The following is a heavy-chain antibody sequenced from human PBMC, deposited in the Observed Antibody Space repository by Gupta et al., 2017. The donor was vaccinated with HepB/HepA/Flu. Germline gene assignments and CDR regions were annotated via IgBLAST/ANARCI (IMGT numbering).Heavy chain of an antibody. V-gene: IGHV3-7*01. J-gene: IGHJ4*02. Sequence: EVQLVESGGGLVQPGGSLRLSCKASGFTFSSYWMTWVRQAPGEGLEWVANIKQDGSTIYYVDSVKGRFTISRDNAKNSLYLQMNSLRVEDTAVYYCVKAIAARDAYWGQGTLVTVSS. CDR1: GFTFSSYW. CDR2: IKQDGSTI. CDR3: VKAIAARDAY. D-gene: IGHD6-6*01.